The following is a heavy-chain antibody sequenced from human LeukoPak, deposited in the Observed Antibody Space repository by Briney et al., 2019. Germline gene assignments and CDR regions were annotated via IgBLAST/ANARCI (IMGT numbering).Heavy chain of an antibody. CDR3: ARADDFSPRYYYGMDV. D-gene: IGHD3-3*01. CDR1: GYTFICYG. J-gene: IGHJ6*02. Sequence: ASVKVSCKASGYTFICYGISWVRQAPGQGLEWMGWISTYNDNTHYAQKLQGRVTMTTDTSTSTAYMELRSLRSDDTAVYYCARADDFSPRYYYGMDVWGQGTTVTVSS. CDR2: ISTYNDNT. V-gene: IGHV1-18*01.